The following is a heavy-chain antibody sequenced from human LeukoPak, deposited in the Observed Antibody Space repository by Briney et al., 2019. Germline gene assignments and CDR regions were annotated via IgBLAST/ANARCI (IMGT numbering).Heavy chain of an antibody. D-gene: IGHD3-10*01. CDR2: VWHDGSNR. V-gene: IGHV3-33*01. CDR3: VRELFGSGSCPDY. J-gene: IGHJ4*02. Sequence: GRSLRLSCTAPGFTFSSYAIHWIRQAPGKGLEWVALVWHDGSNRYYADSVKGRFTISRDNSKNTVYLQMNGLRAEDTAVYYCVRELFGSGSCPDYWGQGTLVTVSS. CDR1: GFTFSSYA.